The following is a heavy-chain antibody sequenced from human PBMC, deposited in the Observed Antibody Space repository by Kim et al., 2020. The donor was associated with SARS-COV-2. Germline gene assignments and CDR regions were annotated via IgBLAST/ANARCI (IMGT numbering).Heavy chain of an antibody. D-gene: IGHD3-10*01. V-gene: IGHV3-30*04. CDR3: ARDYTRHLVRGVITHYFDY. Sequence: GGSLRLSCAASGFTFSSYAMHWVRQAPGKGLEWVAVISYDGSNKYYADSVKGRFTISRDNAKHTLYLQMNSLRAEDTAVYYCARDYTRHLVRGVITHYFDYWGQRTLVTVSS. J-gene: IGHJ4*02. CDR2: ISYDGSNK. CDR1: GFTFSSYA.